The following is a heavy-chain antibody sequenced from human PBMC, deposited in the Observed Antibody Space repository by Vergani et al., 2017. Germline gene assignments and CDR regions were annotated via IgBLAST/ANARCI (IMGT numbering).Heavy chain of an antibody. CDR2: INPNSGGT. CDR3: ARALPPDWYFDL. D-gene: IGHD2-21*02. V-gene: IGHV1-2*02. CDR1: GYTFTGYY. Sequence: QVQLVQSGAEVKKPGASVKVSCKASGYTFTGYYMHWVRQAPGQGLEWMGWINPNSGGTTYAQKFQGRVTMTRDTSISTAYMELSRLRSDDTAVYYCARALPPDWYFDLWGRGTLVTVSS. J-gene: IGHJ2*01.